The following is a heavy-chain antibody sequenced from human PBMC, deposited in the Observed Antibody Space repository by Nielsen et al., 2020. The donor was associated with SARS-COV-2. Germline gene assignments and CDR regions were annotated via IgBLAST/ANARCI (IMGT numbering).Heavy chain of an antibody. CDR1: GVSLGSGGYS. CDR3: AREHPGVVSY. Sequence: SETLSLTCDVSGVSLGSGGYSWSWIRQPPGKALESLGYIYYSGRTYYNPSVQSRLTISIDMSKSQFSLKLRSVTAADTAVYYCAREHPGVVSYWGRGTLVIVSS. D-gene: IGHD3-3*01. CDR2: IYYSGRT. J-gene: IGHJ4*01. V-gene: IGHV4-30-4*07.